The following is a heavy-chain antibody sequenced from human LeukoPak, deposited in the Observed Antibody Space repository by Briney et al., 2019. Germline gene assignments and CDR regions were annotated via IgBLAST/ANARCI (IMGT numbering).Heavy chain of an antibody. Sequence: SETLSLTCTVSGGSINSYYWSWIRQPPGKGLECIGYIHYTGSTNYNPSLKSRVTISVDTSKNQFSLKLSSVTAADTAVYYCARQRDWGFGSYFDYWGQGTLVTVSS. D-gene: IGHD7-27*01. CDR3: ARQRDWGFGSYFDY. CDR2: IHYTGST. V-gene: IGHV4-59*08. J-gene: IGHJ4*02. CDR1: GGSINSYY.